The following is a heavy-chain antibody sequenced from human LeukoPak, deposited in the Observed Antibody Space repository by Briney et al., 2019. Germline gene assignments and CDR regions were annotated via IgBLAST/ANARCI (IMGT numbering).Heavy chain of an antibody. Sequence: SETLSLTCTVSGGSISSSSYYWGWIRQPPGKGLEWIGSIYYSGSTYYNPSLKSRVTISVDTSKNQFSLKLSSVTAADTAVYYCARDRAAAARNWFDPWGQGTLVTVSS. V-gene: IGHV4-39*07. CDR1: GGSISSSSYY. D-gene: IGHD6-13*01. CDR2: IYYSGST. J-gene: IGHJ5*02. CDR3: ARDRAAAARNWFDP.